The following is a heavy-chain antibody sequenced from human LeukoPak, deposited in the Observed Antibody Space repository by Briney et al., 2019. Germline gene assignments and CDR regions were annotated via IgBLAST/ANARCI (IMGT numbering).Heavy chain of an antibody. CDR2: LHPNSGTA. J-gene: IGHJ4*02. CDR1: GYTFTNYD. D-gene: IGHD2-21*01. CDR3: ARAGAFCGGDCYRLDY. V-gene: IGHV1-8*03. Sequence: ASVKVSCKASGYTFTNYDINWVRQATGQGLEWMGWLHPNSGTAGYAQNFQGRVTITGDTSMSTAYMELSSLRSEDTAVYYCARAGAFCGGDCYRLDYWGQGTLVTVSS.